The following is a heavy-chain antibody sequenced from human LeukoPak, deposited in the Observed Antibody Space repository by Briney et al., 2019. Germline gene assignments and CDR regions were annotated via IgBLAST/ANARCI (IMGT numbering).Heavy chain of an antibody. J-gene: IGHJ4*02. CDR3: ESDRVVRDY. V-gene: IGHV3-53*01. CDR2: IYSGGST. D-gene: IGHD2-2*01. CDR1: GFTVSSNY. Sequence: GGSLRLSCAASGFTVSSNYMSWVRQAPGKGLEWVSVIYSGGSTYYADSVKGRFTISRDNTKNTLYLQMSSLRAGDTAVYYCESDRVVRDYWGQGTLVTVAS.